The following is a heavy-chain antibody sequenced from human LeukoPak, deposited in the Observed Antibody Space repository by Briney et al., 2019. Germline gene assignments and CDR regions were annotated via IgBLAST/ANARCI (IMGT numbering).Heavy chain of an antibody. Sequence: SETLSLTCTVSGGSISSYYWSWMRQPPGKGLEWIGYIYYSGSTNYNPSLKSRVTISVDTSKNQFSLKLSSVTAADTAVYYCARQSVYGSGSYSYWGQGTLVTVSS. J-gene: IGHJ4*02. CDR1: GGSISSYY. V-gene: IGHV4-59*08. D-gene: IGHD3-10*01. CDR3: ARQSVYGSGSYSY. CDR2: IYYSGST.